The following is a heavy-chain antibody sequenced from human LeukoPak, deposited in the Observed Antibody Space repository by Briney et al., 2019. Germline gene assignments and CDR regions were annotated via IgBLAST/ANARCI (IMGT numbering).Heavy chain of an antibody. Sequence: PGGSLRLSCASSGFTFSDYYMSWIRQAPGKGLEWVSHISGSSTYTNYADSVKGRFTISRDNSKNTLYLQMDSLRAEDTAVYYCAKDQSASVGATEFDSWGQGTLVTVSS. CDR3: AKDQSASVGATEFDS. CDR1: GFTFSDYY. J-gene: IGHJ4*02. V-gene: IGHV3-11*06. CDR2: ISGSSTYT. D-gene: IGHD1-26*01.